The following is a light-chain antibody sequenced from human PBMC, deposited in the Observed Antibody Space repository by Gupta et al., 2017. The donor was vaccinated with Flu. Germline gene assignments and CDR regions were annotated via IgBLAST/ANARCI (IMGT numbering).Light chain of an antibody. CDR1: SGDIVAYNY. CDR3: SAYDGNTNFVV. CDR2: DLT. V-gene: IGLV2-11*03. J-gene: IGLJ2*01. Sequence: VTISWTGTSGDIVAYNYVSWYQQNPGTAPKVVMYDLTKRPSGVPDRFSGSTSGNTASLTINGLQVDDEADYYCSAYDGNTNFVVFGGGTKLTVL.